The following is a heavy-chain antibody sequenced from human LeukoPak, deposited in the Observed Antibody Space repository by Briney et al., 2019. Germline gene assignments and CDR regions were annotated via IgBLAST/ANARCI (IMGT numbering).Heavy chain of an antibody. Sequence: SQTLSLTCTVSGGYINSGNYYWNWIRQPAGKGLEWIGRIYISGAINYNPSLKSRVTISVDTSKKRFSLKLTSVTAADTAVYYCASGGVGARPDWGQGTLVIVSS. CDR3: ASGGVGARPD. J-gene: IGHJ4*02. CDR2: IYISGAI. V-gene: IGHV4-61*02. D-gene: IGHD1-26*01. CDR1: GGYINSGNYY.